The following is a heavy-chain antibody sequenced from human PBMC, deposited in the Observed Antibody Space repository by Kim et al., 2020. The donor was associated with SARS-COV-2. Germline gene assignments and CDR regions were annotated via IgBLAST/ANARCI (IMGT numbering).Heavy chain of an antibody. V-gene: IGHV1-69*13. CDR2: IIPIFGTA. Sequence: SVKVSCKASGGTFSSYAISWVRQAPGQGLEWMGGIIPIFGTANYAQKFQGRVTITADESTSTAYMELSSLRSEDTAVYYCARAKVGSGWTDYFDYWGQGTLVTVSS. CDR1: GGTFSSYA. J-gene: IGHJ4*02. D-gene: IGHD6-19*01. CDR3: ARAKVGSGWTDYFDY.